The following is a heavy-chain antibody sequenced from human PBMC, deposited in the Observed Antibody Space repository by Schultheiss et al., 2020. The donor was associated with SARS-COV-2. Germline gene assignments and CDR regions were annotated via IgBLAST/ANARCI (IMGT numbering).Heavy chain of an antibody. CDR1: GGSFSGYY. CDR3: ARARSSITIFDWFDP. J-gene: IGHJ5*02. CDR2: IYTSGST. V-gene: IGHV4-59*10. D-gene: IGHD3-3*01. Sequence: SETLSLTCAVYGGSFSGYYWSWIRQPAGKGLEWIGRIYTSGSTNYNPSLKSRVTISVDTSKNQFSLKLSSVTAADTAVYYCARARSSITIFDWFDPWGQGTLVTVSS.